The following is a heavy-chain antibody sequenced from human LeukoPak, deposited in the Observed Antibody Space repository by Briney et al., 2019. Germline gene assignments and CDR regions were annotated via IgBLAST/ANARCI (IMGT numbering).Heavy chain of an antibody. J-gene: IGHJ3*01. Sequence: SETLSLTCAVSGGSISYYYWSWIRQPPGKGLEWIGYIYYSGSTNYNPSLKSRVTISVDTSKNQFSLNLTSVTTADTAVYYCARVSCSSTSCPRRDALDVWGQGTMVTVSS. D-gene: IGHD2-2*01. CDR2: IYYSGST. V-gene: IGHV4-59*01. CDR1: GGSISYYY. CDR3: ARVSCSSTSCPRRDALDV.